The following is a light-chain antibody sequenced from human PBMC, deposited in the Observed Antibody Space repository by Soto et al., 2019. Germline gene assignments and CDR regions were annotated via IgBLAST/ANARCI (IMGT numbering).Light chain of an antibody. CDR3: QQRSNWPPIT. Sequence: EIVLTQSPATLSLSPGDRATLSCRASQSVSSYLAWYQQKPGQAPRLLIYDASNMSTGIPARFSGSGSATDFTLTISSLVPEDFVVYCCQQRSNWPPITFGQGTRLEIK. J-gene: IGKJ5*01. CDR2: DAS. CDR1: QSVSSY. V-gene: IGKV3-11*01.